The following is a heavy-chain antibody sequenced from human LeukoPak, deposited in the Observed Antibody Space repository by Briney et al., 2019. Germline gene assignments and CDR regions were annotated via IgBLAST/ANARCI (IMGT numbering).Heavy chain of an antibody. D-gene: IGHD1-26*01. CDR3: ARDYSGSEYFFDY. J-gene: IGHJ4*02. CDR1: GFTFSSYG. V-gene: IGHV3-30*03. Sequence: GRSLRLSCVASGFTFSSYGMHWVRQAPGKGLEWVAVISYDGSNKYYADSVKGRFTISRDNAKNSLYLQMSSLRAEDTAIYYCARDYSGSEYFFDYWGQGSLVTVSS. CDR2: ISYDGSNK.